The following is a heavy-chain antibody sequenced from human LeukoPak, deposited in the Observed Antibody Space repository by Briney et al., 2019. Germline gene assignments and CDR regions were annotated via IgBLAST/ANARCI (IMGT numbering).Heavy chain of an antibody. CDR1: GGSISGSSYY. Sequence: KPSETLSLTCTVSGGSISGSSYYWGWIRQPPGKGLEWIGSIYYSGSTYYNPSLKSRVTISVDTSKNQLSLKLSSVTAADTAVYYCARLYYDSSGYYHFDYWGQGTLVTVSS. D-gene: IGHD3-22*01. CDR2: IYYSGST. J-gene: IGHJ4*02. CDR3: ARLYYDSSGYYHFDY. V-gene: IGHV4-39*01.